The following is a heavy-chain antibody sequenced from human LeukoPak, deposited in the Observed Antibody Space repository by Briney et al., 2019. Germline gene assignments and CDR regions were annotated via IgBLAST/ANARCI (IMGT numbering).Heavy chain of an antibody. J-gene: IGHJ4*02. Sequence: GGSLRLSCAASGVSFSSNAMNWVRQAPGKGLEWVSAVSGSGGSTYYADSVKGRFTISRDNSKNTVYLQMNSLRAEETALYYCAKGWKGNLDYWGQGTLVTASS. CDR2: VSGSGGST. CDR3: AKGWKGNLDY. V-gene: IGHV3-23*01. D-gene: IGHD1-14*01. CDR1: GVSFSSNA.